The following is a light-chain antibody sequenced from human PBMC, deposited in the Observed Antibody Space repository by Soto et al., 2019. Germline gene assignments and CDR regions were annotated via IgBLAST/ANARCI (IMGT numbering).Light chain of an antibody. CDR1: NSDVNY. CDR3: SSSTSSNTFV. Sequence: QSVLTQPASVSGAPGQSSTISCTVTNSDVNYVSWHQQHPGKAPKLMIYEVINRSSGVSTRFSGSKSGNTASLTISGLQAEDEADYYCSSSTSSNTFVFGTGTKVTVL. V-gene: IGLV2-14*01. CDR2: EVI. J-gene: IGLJ1*01.